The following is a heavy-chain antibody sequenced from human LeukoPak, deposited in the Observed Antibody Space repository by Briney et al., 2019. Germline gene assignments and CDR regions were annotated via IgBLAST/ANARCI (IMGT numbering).Heavy chain of an antibody. CDR2: ISGSGDNT. J-gene: IGHJ4*02. Sequence: PGGSLRLSCAASGFTFSSYAMSWVRQAPGKGLEWVSIISGSGDNTYYADSMKGRFTISRDNSKNTLYLQMNSLRAEDTAVYYCAKAHSSSWYYFDYWGQGTLVPSPQ. CDR3: AKAHSSSWYYFDY. CDR1: GFTFSSYA. D-gene: IGHD6-13*01. V-gene: IGHV3-23*01.